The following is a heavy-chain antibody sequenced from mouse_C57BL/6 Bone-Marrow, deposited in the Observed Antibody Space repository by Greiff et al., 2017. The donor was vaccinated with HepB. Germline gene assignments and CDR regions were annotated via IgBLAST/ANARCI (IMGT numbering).Heavy chain of an antibody. CDR1: GYTFTSYW. Sequence: QVQLQQPGAELVKPGASVKLSCQASGYTFTSYWITWVKQRPGQGLAWIGDIYPGSGSTNYNEKFKSKATLTVDTSSSTAYMQLSSLTSEDSAVYYCALSSFWYFDVWGTGTTVTVSS. CDR2: IYPGSGST. D-gene: IGHD1-1*01. CDR3: ALSSFWYFDV. V-gene: IGHV1-55*01. J-gene: IGHJ1*03.